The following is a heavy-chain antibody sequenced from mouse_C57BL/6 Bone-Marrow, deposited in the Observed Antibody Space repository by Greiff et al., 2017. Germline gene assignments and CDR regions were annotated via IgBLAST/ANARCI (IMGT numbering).Heavy chain of an antibody. CDR3: ARSPIYYDYYWYFDV. V-gene: IGHV14-3*01. Sequence: VHVKQSVAELVRPGASVKLSCTASGFNIKNTYMPWVKQRPEQGLEWIGRIDPANGNTKYAPKFQGKATITADTSSNTAYLQLSSLTSEDTAIYYCARSPIYYDYYWYFDVWGTGTTVTVSS. D-gene: IGHD2-4*01. CDR2: IDPANGNT. CDR1: GFNIKNTY. J-gene: IGHJ1*03.